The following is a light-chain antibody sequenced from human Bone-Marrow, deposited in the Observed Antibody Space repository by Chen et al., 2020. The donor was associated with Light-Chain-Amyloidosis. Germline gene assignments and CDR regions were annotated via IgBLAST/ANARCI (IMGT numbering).Light chain of an antibody. CDR3: AAWDDSLNGYVV. CDR2: SNN. CDR1: SSNIGSNT. V-gene: IGLV1-44*01. J-gene: IGLJ2*01. Sequence: QSVLTQPPSASGTPGQRVTISCSGSSSNIGSNTVNWYQQLPGTAPKLLIYSNNQRPSGVPDLFSGPTSGTSASLAISGLQSEDEADYYCAAWDDSLNGYVVFGGGTKLTVL.